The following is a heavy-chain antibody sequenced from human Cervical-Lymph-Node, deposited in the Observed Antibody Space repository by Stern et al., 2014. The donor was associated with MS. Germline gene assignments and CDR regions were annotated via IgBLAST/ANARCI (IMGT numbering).Heavy chain of an antibody. CDR3: ARDGTSSWPHYFDY. Sequence: QVQLVQSGAAVAKPGASVKVSCKASGYTFTSFGLSWVRQAPGQGLEWMGWISGDDGHTNYAEKVQARVTMTTDTSTSTAYLELRSLRSDDTALYYCARDGTSSWPHYFDYWGQGTLVTVSS. CDR2: ISGDDGHT. J-gene: IGHJ4*02. D-gene: IGHD6-13*01. CDR1: GYTFTSFG. V-gene: IGHV1-18*01.